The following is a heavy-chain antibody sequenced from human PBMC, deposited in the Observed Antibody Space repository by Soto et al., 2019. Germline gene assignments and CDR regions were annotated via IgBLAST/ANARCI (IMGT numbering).Heavy chain of an antibody. J-gene: IGHJ1*01. CDR1: GYTFTSYG. D-gene: IGHD6-19*01. CDR2: ISAYNGNT. Sequence: ASVKVSCKASGYTFTSYGISWVRQAPGQGLEWMGWISAYNGNTNYAQKLQGRVTMTTDTSTSTAYMELRSLRSDDTAVYYCATLQYSSGWYVSDFQHWGQGTLVTVSS. CDR3: ATLQYSSGWYVSDFQH. V-gene: IGHV1-18*01.